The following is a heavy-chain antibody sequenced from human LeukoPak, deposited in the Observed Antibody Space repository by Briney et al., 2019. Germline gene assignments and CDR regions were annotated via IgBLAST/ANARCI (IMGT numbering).Heavy chain of an antibody. J-gene: IGHJ5*02. Sequence: PGGSLRLSCAASGFTFSDYYMSWIRQAPGKGLEWVSYISSSGSTIYYADSVKGRFTISRDNAKNSLYLQTNSLRAEDTAVYYCARTSPAVLSFDPWGQGTLVTVSS. V-gene: IGHV3-11*01. D-gene: IGHD2/OR15-2a*01. CDR3: ARTSPAVLSFDP. CDR1: GFTFSDYY. CDR2: ISSSGSTI.